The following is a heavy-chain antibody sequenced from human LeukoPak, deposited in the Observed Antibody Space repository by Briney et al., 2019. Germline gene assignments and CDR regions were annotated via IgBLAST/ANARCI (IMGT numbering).Heavy chain of an antibody. CDR3: ARLKVPYTSGLAP. CDR2: INHSGGT. CDR1: GGSFSGYY. D-gene: IGHD6-25*01. Sequence: SETLSLTCVVYGGSFSGYYWSWIRQPPGKGLDWIGEINHSGGTNYNPSLKSRVIMSVDTSKNQFSLKLSSVTAADTAVYYCARLKVPYTSGLAPWGQGTLVTVSS. J-gene: IGHJ5*02. V-gene: IGHV4-34*01.